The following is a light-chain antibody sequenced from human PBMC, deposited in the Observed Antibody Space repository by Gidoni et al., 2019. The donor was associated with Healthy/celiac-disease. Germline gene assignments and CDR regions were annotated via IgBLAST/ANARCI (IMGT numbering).Light chain of an antibody. CDR3: QQYYSTPFT. J-gene: IGKJ3*01. CDR2: WAS. CDR1: QSVLYSSNNKNY. V-gene: IGKV4-1*01. Sequence: DIVMTQSPDSLAVSLGERATINCKSSQSVLYSSNNKNYLAWYQQKPGQPPKLLIYWASTRESGVPDRFSGSGSGTDFTVTISSLQAEDVAVYYCQQYYSTPFTFGPXTKVDIK.